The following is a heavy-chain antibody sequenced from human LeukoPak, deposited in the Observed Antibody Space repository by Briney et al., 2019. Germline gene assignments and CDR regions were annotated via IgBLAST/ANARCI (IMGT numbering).Heavy chain of an antibody. CDR2: ISSNGGST. CDR1: GFTFSSYA. Sequence: PGGSLRLSCAASGFTFSSYAMHWVRQAPGKGLEYVSAISSNGGSTYYADSVKGRFTISRDNSKNTLYLQMSSLRAEDTAVYYCVKSTRYYFGSGSLDYWGQGTLVTVSS. D-gene: IGHD3-10*01. CDR3: VKSTRYYFGSGSLDY. J-gene: IGHJ4*02. V-gene: IGHV3-64D*06.